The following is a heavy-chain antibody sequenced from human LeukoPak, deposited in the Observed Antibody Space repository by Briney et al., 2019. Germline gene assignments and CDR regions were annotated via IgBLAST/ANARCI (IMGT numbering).Heavy chain of an antibody. CDR1: GGSISIYY. Sequence: SETLSLTCTVSGGSISIYYWSWIRQPPGKGLEWIGEINHSGSTNYNPSLKSRVTISVDTSKHQLSLKLSSVTAADSAVYYCARGEGNNDSSGYYDYWGQGTLVTVSS. CDR3: ARGEGNNDSSGYYDY. J-gene: IGHJ4*02. CDR2: INHSGST. D-gene: IGHD3-22*01. V-gene: IGHV4-34*01.